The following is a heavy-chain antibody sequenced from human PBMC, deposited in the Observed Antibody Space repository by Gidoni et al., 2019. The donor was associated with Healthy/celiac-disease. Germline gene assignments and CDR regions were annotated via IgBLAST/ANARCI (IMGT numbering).Heavy chain of an antibody. J-gene: IGHJ4*02. CDR3: ARDGATGIAARPLDY. Sequence: EVQLVESGGGLVKPGGFLRLSCAASGFTFSSYSMNWVRQAPGKGLEWVSSISSSSSYIYYADSVKGRFTISRDNAKNSLYLQMNSLRAEDTAVYYCARDGATGIAARPLDYWGQGTLVTVSS. D-gene: IGHD6-6*01. CDR1: GFTFSSYS. V-gene: IGHV3-21*01. CDR2: ISSSSSYI.